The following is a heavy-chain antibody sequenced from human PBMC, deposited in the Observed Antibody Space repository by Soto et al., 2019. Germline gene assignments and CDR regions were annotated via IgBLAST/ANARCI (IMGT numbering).Heavy chain of an antibody. D-gene: IGHD2-21*02. CDR2: INTDNGKT. CDR1: GYSFTNNA. CDR3: ARAGQNCGGDFPATHFDF. V-gene: IGHV1-3*04. J-gene: IGHJ4*02. Sequence: GASVKVSCKASGYSFTNNAMHWVRQAPGQGLEWMGWINTDNGKTKYSDILQGRVTITRDTSASTVYMELSSLRSEDTAVYYCARAGQNCGGDFPATHFDFWGQGTLVTVS.